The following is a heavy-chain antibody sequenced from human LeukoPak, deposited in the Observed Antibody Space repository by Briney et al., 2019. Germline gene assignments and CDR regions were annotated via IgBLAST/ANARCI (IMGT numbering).Heavy chain of an antibody. CDR2: ISSSGSFT. CDR1: GFTFSSYS. Sequence: GGSLRLSCAVSGFTFSSYSMNWVRQGPGKGLEWVSSISSSGSFTYYADSVRGRFTISRDNAKNSLYLQMNSLSAEDTAVYHCARGVRGVINYMQLWGKGTRVTVSS. CDR3: ARGVRGVINYMQL. D-gene: IGHD3-10*01. J-gene: IGHJ6*03. V-gene: IGHV3-21*01.